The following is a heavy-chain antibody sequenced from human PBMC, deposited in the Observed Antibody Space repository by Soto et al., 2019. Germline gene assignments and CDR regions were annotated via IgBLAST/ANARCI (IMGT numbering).Heavy chain of an antibody. V-gene: IGHV4-39*01. CDR3: ARASQVLLWFGESPMDV. CDR2: IYYNGRT. CDR1: GGSISSSSYY. J-gene: IGHJ6*02. D-gene: IGHD3-10*01. Sequence: PSETLSLTCTVSGGSISSSSYYWGWIRQPPGKGLEWIGSIYYNGRTYYNPSLKSRVTISVDTSKNQFSLKLSSVTAADTAVYYCARASQVLLWFGESPMDVWGQGTTVTVS.